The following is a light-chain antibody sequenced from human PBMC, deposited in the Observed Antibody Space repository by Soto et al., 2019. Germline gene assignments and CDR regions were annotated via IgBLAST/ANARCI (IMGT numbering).Light chain of an antibody. CDR3: SLSTSSSTLVV. V-gene: IGLV2-14*01. Sequence: QSALTQPASVSGSPGQSITISCTGTSSDVGGYNYVSWYQQHPGKAPKLMIYDVSNRPSGVSNRFSGSKSGNTASLTISGLQADDEADYYCSLSTSSSTLVVFGGGTKLTVL. CDR1: SSDVGGYNY. J-gene: IGLJ2*01. CDR2: DVS.